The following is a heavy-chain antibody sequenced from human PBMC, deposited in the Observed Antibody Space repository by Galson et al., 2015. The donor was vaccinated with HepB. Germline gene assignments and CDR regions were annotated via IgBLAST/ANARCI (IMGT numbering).Heavy chain of an antibody. CDR1: GYSFTSYW. Sequence: QSGAEVKKPGESLRISCKGSGYSFTSYWISWVRQMPGKGLECMGRIDPSDSYTNYSPSFQGHVTISADKSISTAYLQWSSLKASDTAMYYCARQIAVAGIYYYYGMDVWGQGTTVTVSS. CDR2: IDPSDSYT. J-gene: IGHJ6*02. CDR3: ARQIAVAGIYYYYGMDV. V-gene: IGHV5-10-1*01. D-gene: IGHD6-19*01.